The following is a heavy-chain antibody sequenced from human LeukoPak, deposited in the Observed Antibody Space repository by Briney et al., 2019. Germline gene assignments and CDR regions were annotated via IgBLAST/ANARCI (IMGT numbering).Heavy chain of an antibody. Sequence: GGSLRLSCAASGFTFSSYGMDWVRRAPGKGLEWASYIGSSGGSRYYADSVKGRFTSSRDNAKNSLYLQMNSLRVEDTAVYYCAREDGDAFDIWGQGTVVSVSS. CDR2: IGSSGGSR. D-gene: IGHD5-24*01. V-gene: IGHV3-48*03. J-gene: IGHJ3*02. CDR1: GFTFSSYG. CDR3: AREDGDAFDI.